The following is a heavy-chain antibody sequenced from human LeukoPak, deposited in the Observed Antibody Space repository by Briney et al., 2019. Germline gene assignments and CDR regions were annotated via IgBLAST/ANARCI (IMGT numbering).Heavy chain of an antibody. CDR2: ISWNSGSI. J-gene: IGHJ4*02. CDR1: GFTFSSYA. D-gene: IGHD3-10*01. CDR3: AKDIRVGRYYYGSGNFDY. Sequence: PGGSLRLSCAASGFTFSSYAMSWVRQAPGKGLEWVSGISWNSGSIGYADSVKGRFTISRDNAKNSLYLQMNSLRAEDTALYYCAKDIRVGRYYYGSGNFDYWGQGTLVTVSS. V-gene: IGHV3-9*01.